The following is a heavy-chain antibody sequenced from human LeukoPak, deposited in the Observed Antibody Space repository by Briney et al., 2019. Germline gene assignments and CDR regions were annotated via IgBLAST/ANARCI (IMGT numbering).Heavy chain of an antibody. CDR1: GFTFSSYG. Sequence: GGSLRLSCAASGFTFSSYGMSWVRQAPGKGLEWVSAISGSGGSTYYADSVKGRFTISRDNSKNTLYLQMNSLRAEDTAVYYCAKDDYYDTSGYRDWGQGTLVTVSS. V-gene: IGHV3-23*01. J-gene: IGHJ4*02. CDR2: ISGSGGST. D-gene: IGHD3-22*01. CDR3: AKDDYYDTSGYRD.